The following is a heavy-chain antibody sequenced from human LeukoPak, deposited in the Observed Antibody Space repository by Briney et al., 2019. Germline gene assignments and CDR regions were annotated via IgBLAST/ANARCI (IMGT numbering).Heavy chain of an antibody. D-gene: IGHD3-22*01. V-gene: IGHV3-23*01. J-gene: IGHJ4*02. CDR2: ISGSGGST. Sequence: GGSLRLSCAASGFTFSSYAMSWDRQAPGKGLEWVSAISGSGGSTYYADSVKGRFTISRDNSKNTLYLQMNSLRAEDTAVYYCARGWTDYYDSSGYYPWVYWGQGTLVTVSS. CDR3: ARGWTDYYDSSGYYPWVY. CDR1: GFTFSSYA.